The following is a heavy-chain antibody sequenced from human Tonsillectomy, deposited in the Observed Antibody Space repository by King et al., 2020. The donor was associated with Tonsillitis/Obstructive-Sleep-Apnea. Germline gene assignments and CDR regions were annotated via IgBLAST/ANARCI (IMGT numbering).Heavy chain of an antibody. Sequence: QVQLQQWGAGLLKPSEPLSLTCAVYGGSFSGYYWSWIRQPPGKGLEWIGEINHSGSTNYNPSLKSRVTISVDTSKNQFSLELSSVTAADTAVYYCARQGSGYPFDFWGQGTLVTVSS. CDR3: ARQGSGYPFDF. CDR1: GGSFSGYY. V-gene: IGHV4-34*01. J-gene: IGHJ4*02. D-gene: IGHD3-3*01. CDR2: INHSGST.